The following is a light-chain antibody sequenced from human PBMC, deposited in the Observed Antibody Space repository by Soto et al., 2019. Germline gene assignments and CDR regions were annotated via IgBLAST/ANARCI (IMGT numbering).Light chain of an antibody. J-gene: IGKJ4*01. CDR3: QQYDNLPLT. CDR2: DAS. Sequence: DIQMTQSPSAMSASVGDRVTITCRASQDIGKYLNWYQQKPGKAPQLLIYDASNLETGVPSRFSGSGSGTDFTFTISSLQPEDIATYYCQQYDNLPLTFGGGTKVDIK. CDR1: QDIGKY. V-gene: IGKV1-33*01.